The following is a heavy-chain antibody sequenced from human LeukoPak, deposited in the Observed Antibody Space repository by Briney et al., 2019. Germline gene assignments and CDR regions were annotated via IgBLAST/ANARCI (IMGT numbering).Heavy chain of an antibody. CDR2: IHHSVGT. CDR1: GGSFSGW. D-gene: IGHD2-15*01. Sequence: SETLSLTCAVYGGSFSGWWSWIRQPPGKGLEWIGEIHHSVGTKYNPSLRSLDTISVDTSKRQISLKMTSVTAADTAIYYCARHNGWAFDIWGQGTVVTFSS. V-gene: IGHV4-34*01. J-gene: IGHJ3*02. CDR3: ARHNGWAFDI.